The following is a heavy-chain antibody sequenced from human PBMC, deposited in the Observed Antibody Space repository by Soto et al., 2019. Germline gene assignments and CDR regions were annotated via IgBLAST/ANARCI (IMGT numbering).Heavy chain of an antibody. Sequence: QVQLVESGGGVVQPGRSLRLSCAASGFTFSSYGMHWVRQAPGKGLEWVAVIWYDGSNKYYADSVKGRFTISRDNSKNTLYLQMNSLRAEDTAVYYCARDTHYYGSGSYYFDYWGQGTLVTVSS. D-gene: IGHD3-10*01. J-gene: IGHJ4*02. CDR2: IWYDGSNK. CDR1: GFTFSSYG. CDR3: ARDTHYYGSGSYYFDY. V-gene: IGHV3-33*01.